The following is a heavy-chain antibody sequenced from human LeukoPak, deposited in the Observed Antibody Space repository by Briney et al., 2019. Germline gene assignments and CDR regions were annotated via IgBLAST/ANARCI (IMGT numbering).Heavy chain of an antibody. CDR2: IYHSGST. D-gene: IGHD6-6*01. CDR1: GFTSSSYA. Sequence: LRLSCAASGFTSSSYAMSWVRQAPGKGLEWIGYIYHSGSTYYNPSLKSRVTISVDRSKNQFSLKLSSVTAADTAVYYCARAEQLVPNFDYWGQGTLVTVSS. CDR3: ARAEQLVPNFDY. J-gene: IGHJ4*02. V-gene: IGHV4-30-2*01.